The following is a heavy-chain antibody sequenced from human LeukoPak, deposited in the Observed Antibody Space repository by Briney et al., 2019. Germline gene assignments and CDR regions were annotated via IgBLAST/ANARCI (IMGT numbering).Heavy chain of an antibody. CDR2: ISGSGSGGST. Sequence: GGSLRLSCAASGFTFSSSAMSWVRQAPGKGLEWVSSISGSGSGGSTYYADSVKGRFTISRDNAKNSLYLQMNSLRAEDTAVYYCAKGQIQLWFGSLDYWGQGTLVTVSS. D-gene: IGHD5-18*01. CDR1: GFTFSSSA. CDR3: AKGQIQLWFGSLDY. V-gene: IGHV3-23*01. J-gene: IGHJ4*02.